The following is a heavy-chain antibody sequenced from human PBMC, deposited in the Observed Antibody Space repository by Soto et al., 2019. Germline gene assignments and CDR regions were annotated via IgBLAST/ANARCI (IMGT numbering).Heavy chain of an antibody. Sequence: QVQLVQSGAEVKKPGASVKVSCKASGYTFTSYYMHWVRQAPGQGLEWMGIINPSGGSTSYAQKFQGRGTMPRDTSTSTVYMELSSLRSEDTAVYYCARGVYYDRSGYPNWYFDLWGRGTLVTVSS. J-gene: IGHJ2*01. V-gene: IGHV1-46*03. CDR3: ARGVYYDRSGYPNWYFDL. CDR1: GYTFTSYY. CDR2: INPSGGST. D-gene: IGHD3-22*01.